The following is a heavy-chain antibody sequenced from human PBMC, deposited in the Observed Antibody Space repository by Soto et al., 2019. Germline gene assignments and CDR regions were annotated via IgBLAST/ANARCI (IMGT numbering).Heavy chain of an antibody. D-gene: IGHD2-8*01. Sequence: SETLSLTCAVYGGSFSGYYWSWIRQPPGKGLEWIGEINHSGSTNYNPSLKSRVTISVDTSKNQFSLKLSSVTAADTAVYYCARGPLDIVLMVYAYNWFDPWGQGTLVTVSS. J-gene: IGHJ5*02. V-gene: IGHV4-34*01. CDR2: INHSGST. CDR1: GGSFSGYY. CDR3: ARGPLDIVLMVYAYNWFDP.